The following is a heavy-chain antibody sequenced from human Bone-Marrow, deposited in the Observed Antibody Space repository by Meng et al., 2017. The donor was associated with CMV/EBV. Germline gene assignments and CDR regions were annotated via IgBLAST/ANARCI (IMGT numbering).Heavy chain of an antibody. V-gene: IGHV3-15*01. CDR1: GFTFSNAW. Sequence: GESLKISCAASGFTFSNAWMSWVRQAPGKGLEWVGRIKSKTDGGTTDYAAPVKGRFTISRDDSKNTLYLQMNSLKTEDTAVYYCTTAPAPRYCSSTSCYTKWGPNYYYYYGMDVWGQGTTVTVSS. D-gene: IGHD2-2*02. CDR3: TTAPAPRYCSSTSCYTKWGPNYYYYYGMDV. J-gene: IGHJ6*02. CDR2: IKSKTDGGTT.